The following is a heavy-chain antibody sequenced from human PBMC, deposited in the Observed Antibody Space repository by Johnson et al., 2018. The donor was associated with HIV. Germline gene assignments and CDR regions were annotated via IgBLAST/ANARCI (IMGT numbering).Heavy chain of an antibody. CDR3: ARQHNYDSSGQGGGLDI. V-gene: IGHV3-20*04. Sequence: VQLVESGGGVVRPGGSLRLSCAASGFIFDDYGMSWVRQAPGKGLEWVAGIDWNGGREGEVDSVKGRFSISRDNAKNSLYLEMNSLRAEDTALYYCARQHNYDSSGQGGGLDIWGQGTMVTVSS. CDR1: GFIFDDYG. D-gene: IGHD3-22*01. CDR2: IDWNGGRE. J-gene: IGHJ3*02.